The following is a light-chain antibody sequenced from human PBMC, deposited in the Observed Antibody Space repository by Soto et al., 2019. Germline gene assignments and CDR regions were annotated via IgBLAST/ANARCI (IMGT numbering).Light chain of an antibody. CDR2: GNS. V-gene: IGLV1-40*01. CDR1: SSNIGAGYD. CDR3: QSYDSSLSAHYV. J-gene: IGLJ1*01. Sequence: QSVLTQPPSVSGAPGQRVTISCTGSSSNIGAGYDVHWYQQLPGTAPKLLIYGNSNRPSGVPDRFSGSKSGTSASLAITGRQAEDEADYYCQSYDSSLSAHYVFGTGTKVTVL.